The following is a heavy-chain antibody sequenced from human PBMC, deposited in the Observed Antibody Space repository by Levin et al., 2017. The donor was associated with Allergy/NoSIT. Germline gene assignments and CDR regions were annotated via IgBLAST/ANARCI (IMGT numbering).Heavy chain of an antibody. CDR3: ARGRINYRD. V-gene: IGHV4-34*01. D-gene: IGHD1-14*01. CDR1: GGSFSGYY. J-gene: IGHJ4*02. CDR2: INHSGST. Sequence: SQTLSLTCAVYGGSFSGYYWCWIRQPPRKGLEWIGEINHSGSTNYNPTPKSRVTISVDTSKNQFSLKLSSVTAADTAVDYCARGRINYRDWGQGTLVTVSS.